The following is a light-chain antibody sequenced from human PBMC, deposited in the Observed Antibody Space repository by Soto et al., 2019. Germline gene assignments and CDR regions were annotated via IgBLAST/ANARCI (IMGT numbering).Light chain of an antibody. CDR3: CPCAGDYTIYV. CDR2: DVT. J-gene: IGLJ1*01. CDR1: SSDVGGYNC. V-gene: IGLV2-11*01. Sequence: QSALTQPRSVSGSPGQSVTISCTGTSSDVGGYNCVSWYQQHPGKAPKLMIYDVTKRPSGVPDRFSGSKSGDTASLTISGLQADDEADSYCCPCAGDYTIYVLGNGTKVTVL.